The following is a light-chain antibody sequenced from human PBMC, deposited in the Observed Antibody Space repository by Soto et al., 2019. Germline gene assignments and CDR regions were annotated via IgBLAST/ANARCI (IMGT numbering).Light chain of an antibody. V-gene: IGKV3-11*01. J-gene: IGKJ5*01. CDR2: DAS. CDR3: QQRSNWPT. CDR1: QSVSSY. Sequence: EIVLTPSPATLSVSPVERATLSCRASQSVSSYLAWYQQKPGQAPRLLIYDASNRATGIPARFSGSGSGTDFTLTISSLEPEDFAVYYCQQRSNWPTFGQGTRLEIK.